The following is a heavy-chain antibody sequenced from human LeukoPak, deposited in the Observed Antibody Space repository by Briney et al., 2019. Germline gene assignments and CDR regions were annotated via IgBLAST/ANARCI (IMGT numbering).Heavy chain of an antibody. CDR2: ISGSGGST. Sequence: GGSLRLSCAASGFTFSSYGMSWVRQAAGKGLEWVSGISGSGGSTYYADSVKGRSTISRDKSKNTLYLQMNSLRAEDTAVYYCANLHRYGSGSYFPRRPTPYWGQGTLVTVSS. D-gene: IGHD3-10*01. CDR1: GFTFSSYG. J-gene: IGHJ4*02. CDR3: ANLHRYGSGSYFPRRPTPY. V-gene: IGHV3-23*01.